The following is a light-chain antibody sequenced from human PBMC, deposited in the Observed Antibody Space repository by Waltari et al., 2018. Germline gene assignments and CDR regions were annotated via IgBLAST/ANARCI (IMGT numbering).Light chain of an antibody. J-gene: IGKJ1*01. CDR1: QSVGRS. V-gene: IGKV3-20*01. CDR2: DTS. CDR3: QMYVRLPVT. Sequence: EIVLTQSPGTLSLSPGERATLSCRASQSVGRSLAWYQRKPGQAPRRLIYDTSNRATGIPERFSGSVSGTDFSLNISRLEPEDFAVYYCQMYVRLPVTFGQGTKVEIK.